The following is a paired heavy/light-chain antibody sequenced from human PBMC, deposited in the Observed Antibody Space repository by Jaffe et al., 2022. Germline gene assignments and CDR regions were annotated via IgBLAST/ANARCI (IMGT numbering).Light chain of an antibody. CDR3: GTWDSSLSAGQGV. CDR2: ENN. CDR1: SSNIGNNY. J-gene: IGLJ1*01. V-gene: IGLV1-51*02. Sequence: QSVLTQPPSVSAAPGQKVTISCSGSSSNIGNNYVSWYQQLPGTAPKLLIYENNKRPSGIPDRFSGSKSGTSATLGITGLQTGDEADYYCGTWDSSLSAGQGVFGTGTKVTVL.
Heavy chain of an antibody. J-gene: IGHJ6*03. Sequence: QVQLVESGGGVVQPGRSLRLSCAASGFTFSSYGMHWVRQAPGKGLEWVAVISYDGSNKYYADSVKGRFTISRDNSKNTLYLQMNSLRAEDTAVYYCARTGYCSGGSCYYYYYYMDVWGKGTTVTVSS. CDR3: ARTGYCSGGSCYYYYYYMDV. D-gene: IGHD2-15*01. CDR2: ISYDGSNK. V-gene: IGHV3-30*03. CDR1: GFTFSSYG.